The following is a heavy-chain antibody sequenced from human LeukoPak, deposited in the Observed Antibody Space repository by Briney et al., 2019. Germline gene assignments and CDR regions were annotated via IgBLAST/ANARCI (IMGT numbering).Heavy chain of an antibody. Sequence: GASVKVSCKVSGYTLTELSMHWVRQAPGKGLEWMGGFDPEDGETIYAQKFQGRVTMTEDTSTDTAYMELSSLRSEDTAVYYCAIRYNWNAHFDYWGQGTLVTVSS. V-gene: IGHV1-24*01. CDR2: FDPEDGET. CDR3: AIRYNWNAHFDY. J-gene: IGHJ4*02. D-gene: IGHD1-1*01. CDR1: GYTLTELS.